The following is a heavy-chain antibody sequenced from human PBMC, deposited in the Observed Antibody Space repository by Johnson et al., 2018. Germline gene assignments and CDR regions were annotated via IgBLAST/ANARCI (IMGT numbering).Heavy chain of an antibody. Sequence: VQLVESGGGLVQPGGSLRLSCAGSGFPFSTYTMTWVRQAPGKGLEWVSAVRGRDGSTNYADSGKGRFITSRDNSRNTLFLQLNRLGVEDSAVYYCADGRVNWSYGDGMDVWGQWTTVTVSS. CDR2: VRGRDGST. D-gene: IGHD1-7*01. CDR3: ADGRVNWSYGDGMDV. CDR1: GFPFSTYT. J-gene: IGHJ6*02. V-gene: IGHV3-23*04.